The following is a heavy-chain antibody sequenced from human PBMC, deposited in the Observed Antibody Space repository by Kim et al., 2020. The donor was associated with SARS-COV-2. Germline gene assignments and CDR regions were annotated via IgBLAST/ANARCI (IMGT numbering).Heavy chain of an antibody. V-gene: IGHV3-23*01. Sequence: YADAVKVRFTITRDNSKNTLYLKMDSLGAEDTAVYYCAKVQQRARGDFDYWGQGTLVTVSS. CDR3: AKVQQRARGDFDY. J-gene: IGHJ4*02. D-gene: IGHD6-13*01.